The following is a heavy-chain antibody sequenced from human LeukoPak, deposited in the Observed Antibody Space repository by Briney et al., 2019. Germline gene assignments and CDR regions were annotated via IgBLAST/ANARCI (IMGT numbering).Heavy chain of an antibody. CDR1: GYTFTDYA. J-gene: IGHJ4*02. V-gene: IGHV7-4-1*02. D-gene: IGHD2-2*01. Sequence: ASVKVSCKASGYTFTDYAMNWVRQAPGQGLEWMGWINTNTGNPTYAQDFTGRFVFSLDTSVSTAYLQISSLKTEDTAVCYCARNLYCSDTSCYRASNYWGQGTLVTVSP. CDR2: INTNTGNP. CDR3: ARNLYCSDTSCYRASNY.